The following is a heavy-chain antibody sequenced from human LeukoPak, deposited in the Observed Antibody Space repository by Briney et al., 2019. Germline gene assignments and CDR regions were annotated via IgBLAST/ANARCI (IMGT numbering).Heavy chain of an antibody. Sequence: GGSLRLSCAASGFTFSSYGMHWVRQAPGKGLEWVAFIRYDGSNKYYADSVKGRFTISRDNSKNTLYLQMNSLRAEDTAVYYCAKDPGNYYGSGSYWNDYWGQGTPVTVSS. J-gene: IGHJ4*02. CDR3: AKDPGNYYGSGSYWNDY. D-gene: IGHD3-10*01. V-gene: IGHV3-30*02. CDR2: IRYDGSNK. CDR1: GFTFSSYG.